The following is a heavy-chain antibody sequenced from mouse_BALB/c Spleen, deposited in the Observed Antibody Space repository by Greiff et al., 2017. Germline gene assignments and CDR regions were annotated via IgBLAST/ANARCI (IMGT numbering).Heavy chain of an antibody. CDR1: GFTFNTYA. CDR2: IRSKSNNYAT. CDR3: VREGYDWYFDV. J-gene: IGHJ1*01. Sequence: EVKLVESGGGLVQPKGSLKLSCAASGFTFNTYAMHWVCQAPGKGLEWVARIRSKSNNYATYYADSVKDRFTISRDDSQSMLYLQMNNLKTEDTAMYYCVREGYDWYFDVWGAGTTVTVSS. V-gene: IGHV10-3*03. D-gene: IGHD2-14*01.